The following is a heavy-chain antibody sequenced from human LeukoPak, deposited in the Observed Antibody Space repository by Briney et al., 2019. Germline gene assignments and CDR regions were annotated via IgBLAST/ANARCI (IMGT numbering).Heavy chain of an antibody. Sequence: SETLSLTCAVYGGSFSGYYWSWIRQPPGKGLELIGEINHSGSTNYNPSLKSRVTISVDTSKNQFSLKLSSVTAADTAVYYCARGYSGYDYWGQGTLVTVSS. V-gene: IGHV4-34*01. D-gene: IGHD5-12*01. J-gene: IGHJ4*02. CDR2: INHSGST. CDR3: ARGYSGYDY. CDR1: GGSFSGYY.